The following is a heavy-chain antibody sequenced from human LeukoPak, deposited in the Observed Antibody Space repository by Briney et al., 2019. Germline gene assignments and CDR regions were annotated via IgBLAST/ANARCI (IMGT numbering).Heavy chain of an antibody. V-gene: IGHV3-30*18. D-gene: IGHD1-26*01. CDR2: ISYDGTNK. Sequence: GGSLRLSCAASGFTFSTYGMHWVRQAPGKGLEWVAVISYDGTNKYYADSVKGRFTISRDNSKNTVYLQMNSLRAEDTAVYYCAKSGTGDYFDYWGQGTLVTVSS. CDR1: GFTFSTYG. J-gene: IGHJ4*02. CDR3: AKSGTGDYFDY.